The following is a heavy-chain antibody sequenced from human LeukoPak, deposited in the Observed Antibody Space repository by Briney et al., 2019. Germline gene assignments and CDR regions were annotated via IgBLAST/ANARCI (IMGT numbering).Heavy chain of an antibody. Sequence: GASVKVSCKASGYNFAVYGMTWVRQAPGQGLEWMGWINGFNGDANYAQTLQGRVTMTTDKSTATAYLELTSLKSVDTAIYFCARGGGVGATIDYWGQGTLVTVSS. D-gene: IGHD1-26*01. V-gene: IGHV1-18*01. J-gene: IGHJ4*02. CDR2: INGFNGDA. CDR1: GYNFAVYG. CDR3: ARGGGVGATIDY.